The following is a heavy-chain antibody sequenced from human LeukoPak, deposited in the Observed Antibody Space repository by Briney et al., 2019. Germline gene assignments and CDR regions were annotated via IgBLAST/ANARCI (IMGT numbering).Heavy chain of an antibody. J-gene: IGHJ4*02. Sequence: GSLKLSFAAAGFTFNNFAIYWVRQAPGKGLEWVSVISAHDGNTYYAVSVKGRFTISRDNSRNTLYLQMNSLRAEDTAVYYCARDREFYNGYYLLDYWGQGTLVTVSS. CDR3: ARDREFYNGYYLLDY. D-gene: IGHD2/OR15-2a*01. CDR1: GFTFNNFA. V-gene: IGHV3-23*01. CDR2: ISAHDGNT.